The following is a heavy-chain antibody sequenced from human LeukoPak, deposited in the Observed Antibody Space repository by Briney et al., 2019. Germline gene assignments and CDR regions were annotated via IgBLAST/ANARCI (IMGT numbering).Heavy chain of an antibody. CDR3: ARELAADPYYDYAMDV. D-gene: IGHD6-13*01. J-gene: IGHJ6*02. Sequence: QPGRSLRLSCEASGFIFSNYAMHWARQAPGKGLEWVAVTWYDGDHTYYADSVKGRFTISRDNFKNTLYLQMNSLRADDTAVYYCARELAADPYYDYAMDVWGQGTTVTVSS. CDR2: TWYDGDHT. CDR1: GFIFSNYA. V-gene: IGHV3-33*01.